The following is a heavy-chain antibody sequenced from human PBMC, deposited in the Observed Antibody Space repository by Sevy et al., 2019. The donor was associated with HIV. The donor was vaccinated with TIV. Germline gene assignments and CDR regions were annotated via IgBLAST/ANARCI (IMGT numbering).Heavy chain of an antibody. D-gene: IGHD2-2*01. V-gene: IGHV3-7*03. CDR2: IKLDGCEK. CDR3: ARDCSSTSCLWGMDV. CDR1: GFTFRSYW. J-gene: IGHJ6*02. Sequence: GGSLRLSCVASGFTFRSYWMSWVRQAPGKGLEWVANIKLDGCEKYYVDSVKGRFTISRDNAKNSLYLQMNSLRAEDTALYYCARDCSSTSCLWGMDVWGQGTTVTVSS.